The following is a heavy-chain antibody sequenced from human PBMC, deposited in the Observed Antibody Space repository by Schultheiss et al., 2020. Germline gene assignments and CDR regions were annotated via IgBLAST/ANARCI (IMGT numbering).Heavy chain of an antibody. CDR1: RFTFSSYG. J-gene: IGHJ6*04. V-gene: IGHV3-30*18. CDR2: ISYDGSNK. D-gene: IGHD6-6*01. Sequence: GGSLRLSCAASRFTFSSYGMHWVRQAPGKGLEWVAVISYDGSNKYYADSVKGRFTISRDNSKNTLYLQMNSLRAEDTAVYYCAKDLSSSNSGYYYYGMDVWGKGTTVTVSS. CDR3: AKDLSSSNSGYYYYGMDV.